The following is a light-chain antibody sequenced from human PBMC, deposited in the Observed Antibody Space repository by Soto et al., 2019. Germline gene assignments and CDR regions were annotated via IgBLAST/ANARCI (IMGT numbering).Light chain of an antibody. Sequence: EIVLTQSPGVLSLSPGDRATLSCRTSQSVNSNSLAWYQQKPGQAPRLLLYDTSTRATGIPDRFSGSGSGTDFPLTINRLEPEDFAVYYCQQYGTSPPLTFGGGTEVEIK. J-gene: IGKJ4*01. CDR1: QSVNSNS. CDR3: QQYGTSPPLT. V-gene: IGKV3-20*01. CDR2: DTS.